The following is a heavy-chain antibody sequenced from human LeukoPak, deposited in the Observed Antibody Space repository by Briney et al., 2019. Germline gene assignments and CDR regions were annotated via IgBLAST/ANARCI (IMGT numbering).Heavy chain of an antibody. J-gene: IGHJ5*02. D-gene: IGHD6-25*01. V-gene: IGHV4-39*07. CDR2: ISYSGST. CDR1: GDSISSPSHY. CDR3: ARDQNFSRRSGHFDP. Sequence: SETLSLTCSISGDSISSPSHYWGWIRQPPGKGLEWLATISYSGSTFYNPSLKSRVTTSIDTSKNQFSLNLNSVTAADTAVYYCARDQNFSRRSGHFDPWGQGALVTVSS.